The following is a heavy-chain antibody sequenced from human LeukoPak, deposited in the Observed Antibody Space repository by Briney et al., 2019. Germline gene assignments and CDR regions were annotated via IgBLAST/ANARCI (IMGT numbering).Heavy chain of an antibody. CDR2: IKEDGTEK. CDR1: GFTFSDFW. Sequence: PEGSLRLSFAGSGFTFSDFWMTWVRQTPGKGLEWVANIKEDGTEKNLVDSVKGRFTISRDNTKNLLFLEMNNLRGDDTAIYYCVRESRPGGAMGLYHNLDYWGQGTLVAVSS. J-gene: IGHJ4*02. CDR3: VRESRPGGAMGLYHNLDY. V-gene: IGHV3-7*01. D-gene: IGHD1-1*01.